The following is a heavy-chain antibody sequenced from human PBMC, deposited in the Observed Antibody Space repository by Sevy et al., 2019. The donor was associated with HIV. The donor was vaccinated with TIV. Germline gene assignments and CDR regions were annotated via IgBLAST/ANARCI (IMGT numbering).Heavy chain of an antibody. V-gene: IGHV3-7*03. CDR1: GFTFHTYW. Sequence: GSLRLSCVASGFTFHTYWMSWVRQAPGKGLEWVAHIKVDGSEIYYVDSVKGRFTISRDNAKNSLYLQMNSLRVEDTGVYYCARDCNSRTCLWGLDVWGQGTTVTVSS. CDR2: IKVDGSEI. J-gene: IGHJ6*02. CDR3: ARDCNSRTCLWGLDV. D-gene: IGHD1-26*01.